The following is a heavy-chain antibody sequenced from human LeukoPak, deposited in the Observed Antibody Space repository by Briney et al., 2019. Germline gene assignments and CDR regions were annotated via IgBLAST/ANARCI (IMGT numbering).Heavy chain of an antibody. CDR3: AKGRTVMYGMDV. Sequence: GRSLRLSCAASGFTFSSYAMHWVRQAPGKGLEWVAVISYDGSNKYYADSVMGWFTISRDNSNNTLYLQMNSLRAEDTAVYYCAKGRTVMYGMDVWGQGTTVTVSS. CDR1: GFTFSSYA. CDR2: ISYDGSNK. J-gene: IGHJ6*02. D-gene: IGHD4-17*01. V-gene: IGHV3-30*04.